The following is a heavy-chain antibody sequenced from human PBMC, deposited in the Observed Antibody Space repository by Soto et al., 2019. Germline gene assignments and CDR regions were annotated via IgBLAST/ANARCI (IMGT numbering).Heavy chain of an antibody. D-gene: IGHD3-3*01. CDR1: GFTFSGSA. V-gene: IGHV3-73*01. CDR2: IRSKANSYAT. Sequence: PGGSLRLSCAASGFTFSGSAMHWVRQASGKGLEWVGRIRSKANSYATAYAASVKGRFTISRDDSKNTAYLQMNSLKTDDTAVYYCTSLLRTIPYWGQGTLVTVSS. CDR3: TSLLRTIPY. J-gene: IGHJ4*02.